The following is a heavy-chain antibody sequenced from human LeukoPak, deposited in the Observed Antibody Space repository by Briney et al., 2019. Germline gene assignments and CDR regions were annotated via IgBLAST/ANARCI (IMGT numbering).Heavy chain of an antibody. Sequence: SETLSFTCTVSGGSINTGAYYWNWIRQVPGKGLEWIGYIYYTGGTYYNPSLRSRVTISIDTSQNQFSLRLNPLTAADTAVYYCATSGGDFGDWFDPWGQGTLVTVSS. V-gene: IGHV4-31*03. D-gene: IGHD2-21*02. CDR2: IYYTGGT. CDR1: GGSINTGAYY. J-gene: IGHJ5*02. CDR3: ATSGGDFGDWFDP.